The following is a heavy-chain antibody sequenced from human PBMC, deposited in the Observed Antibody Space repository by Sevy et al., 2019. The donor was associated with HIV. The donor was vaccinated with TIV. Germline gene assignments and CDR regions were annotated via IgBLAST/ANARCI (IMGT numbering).Heavy chain of an antibody. CDR3: ARLNQYYYDSSGYSYYYYGMDV. Sequence: SETLSLTCTVSGGSISSYYWSWIRQPPGKGLEWIGYIYYSGSTNYNPSLKSRVTISVDTSKNQFSLKLSSVTAADTAVYYCARLNQYYYDSSGYSYYYYGMDVWGQGTTVTVSS. V-gene: IGHV4-59*01. J-gene: IGHJ6*02. D-gene: IGHD3-22*01. CDR1: GGSISSYY. CDR2: IYYSGST.